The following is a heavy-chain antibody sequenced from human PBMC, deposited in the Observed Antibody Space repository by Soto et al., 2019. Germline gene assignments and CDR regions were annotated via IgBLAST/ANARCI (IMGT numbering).Heavy chain of an antibody. CDR2: INHSGST. J-gene: IGHJ5*02. CDR3: ASGLFTMVRGVIIKRGWFDP. V-gene: IGHV4-34*01. Sequence: QVQLQQWGAGLLKPSETLSLTCAVYGGSFSGYYWSWIRQPPGKGLEWIGEINHSGSTNYNPSLKSRVTISVDTSKNQFSLKLTSVTAADTAVYSWASGLFTMVRGVIIKRGWFDPWGQGTLVTVSS. CDR1: GGSFSGYY. D-gene: IGHD3-10*01.